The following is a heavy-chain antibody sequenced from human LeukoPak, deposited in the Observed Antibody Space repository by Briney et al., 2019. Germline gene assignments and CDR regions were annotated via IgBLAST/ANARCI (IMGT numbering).Heavy chain of an antibody. CDR1: GGTFSSYA. D-gene: IGHD4-23*01. Sequence: VASVKVSCKASGGTFSSYAISWVRQAPGQVLEWMGRIIPILGIANYAQKFQGRVTITADKSTSTAYMELSSLRSEDTAVYYCAIPTTVVTADHYWGQGTLVTVSS. V-gene: IGHV1-69*04. CDR2: IIPILGIA. CDR3: AIPTTVVTADHY. J-gene: IGHJ4*02.